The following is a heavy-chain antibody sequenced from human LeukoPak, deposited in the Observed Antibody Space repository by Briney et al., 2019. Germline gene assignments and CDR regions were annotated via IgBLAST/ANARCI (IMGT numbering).Heavy chain of an antibody. CDR1: GYTFTSYD. CDR2: MNPNSGNK. CDR3: ERVGHYYGSGSSYTYYYYYMDV. D-gene: IGHD3-10*01. Sequence: ASVKVSCKASGYTFTSYDINWVRQATGQGLEWMGWMNPNSGNKAYAQKFQGRVTITRNTSISTAYMELSSLRSEDTTLYYCERVGHYYGSGSSYTYYYYYMDVWGKGTAVTVSS. V-gene: IGHV1-8*03. J-gene: IGHJ6*03.